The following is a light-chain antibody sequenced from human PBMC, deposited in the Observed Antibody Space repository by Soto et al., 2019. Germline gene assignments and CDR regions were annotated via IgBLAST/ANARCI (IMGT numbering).Light chain of an antibody. CDR2: KAS. CDR3: QLYNGNSAA. Sequence: DIQMSQSPSTLSGYVGDRVTITCRASQTISSWLAWYQQKPGKAPKLLIYKASTLKSGVPSRFSGSGSGTEFTLTIISLRPDDFAAYYSQLYNGNSAAFGEGTTGDIK. J-gene: IGKJ1*01. V-gene: IGKV1-5*03. CDR1: QTISSW.